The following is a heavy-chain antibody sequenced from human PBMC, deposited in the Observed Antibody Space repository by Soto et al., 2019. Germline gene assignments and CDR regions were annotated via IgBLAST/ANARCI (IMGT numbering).Heavy chain of an antibody. D-gene: IGHD5-12*01. J-gene: IGHJ4*02. CDR2: IYYSGST. V-gene: IGHV4-39*01. CDR1: GGSISSSSYY. Sequence: SETLSLTCTVSGGSISSSSYYWGWIRPPPGQGLEWIGSIYYSGSTYYNPSLKSRVTISVDTSKNQFSLKLSSVTAADTAVYYCARRPSDGYNYGFDYWGQRTLVTVSS. CDR3: ARRPSDGYNYGFDY.